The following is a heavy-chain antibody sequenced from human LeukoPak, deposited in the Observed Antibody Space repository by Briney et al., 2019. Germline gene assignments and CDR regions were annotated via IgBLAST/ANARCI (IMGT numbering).Heavy chain of an antibody. CDR1: GFTFSSYW. J-gene: IGHJ4*02. Sequence: GGTLRLSCADSGFTFSSYWMNWVRQAPGEGLEWVANIKHDGSEKYYADFVKGRFTISRDNAKNSLYLQMDSLRAEDTAVYYCARDAGHSGYDLLDYWGQGTLVTVSS. V-gene: IGHV3-7*01. D-gene: IGHD5-12*01. CDR3: ARDAGHSGYDLLDY. CDR2: IKHDGSEK.